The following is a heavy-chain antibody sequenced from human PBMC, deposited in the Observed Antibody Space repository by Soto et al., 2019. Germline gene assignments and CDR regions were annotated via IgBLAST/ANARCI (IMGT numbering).Heavy chain of an antibody. V-gene: IGHV3-7*01. CDR3: ARAGGGSCFDD. CDR2: INQDGSEK. J-gene: IGHJ4*02. D-gene: IGHD2-15*01. Sequence: GGSLRLSCAASGFTFSNYRMTWVRQAPGKGLEWVANINQDGSEKSYVDSVEGRFTIYRDNAKNSLYLQLNSLGVADTAVYYCARAGGGSCFDDWGQGTLVTVSS. CDR1: GFTFSNYR.